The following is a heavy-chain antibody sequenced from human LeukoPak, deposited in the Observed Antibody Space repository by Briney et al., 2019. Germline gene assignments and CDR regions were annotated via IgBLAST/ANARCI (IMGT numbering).Heavy chain of an antibody. Sequence: GESLRISCKGPGYRFTSYWISWVRQMPGKGLEWMGRIDPSDSYTNYSPSFQGHVTISADKFISTAYLQWSSLKASDTAMYYCARHGDFTAMITWGQGTLVTVSS. V-gene: IGHV5-10-1*01. CDR3: ARHGDFTAMIT. D-gene: IGHD5-18*01. CDR2: IDPSDSYT. CDR1: GYRFTSYW. J-gene: IGHJ5*02.